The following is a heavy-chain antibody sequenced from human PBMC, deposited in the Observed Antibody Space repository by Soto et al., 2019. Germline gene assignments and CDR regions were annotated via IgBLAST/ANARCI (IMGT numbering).Heavy chain of an antibody. CDR3: ARDIAYSSSWYLNWFDP. V-gene: IGHV3-23*01. Sequence: GGSLRLSCAASGFAFSTHAMNWVRQAPGKGLAWVSSITPSGDNTYYADSVKGRFTISRDNSKNTLSLQMNSLRVEDSAVYYCARDIAYSSSWYLNWFDPWGQGTLVTVSS. CDR1: GFAFSTHA. D-gene: IGHD6-13*01. CDR2: ITPSGDNT. J-gene: IGHJ5*02.